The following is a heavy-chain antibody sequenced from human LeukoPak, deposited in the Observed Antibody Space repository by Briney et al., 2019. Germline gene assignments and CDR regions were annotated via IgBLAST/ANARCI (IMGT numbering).Heavy chain of an antibody. V-gene: IGHV4-59*08. CDR3: ARPSGDGHTFDY. D-gene: IGHD5-24*01. CDR2: IYSSGRA. J-gene: IGHJ4*02. CDR1: GGSISTYY. Sequence: SETLSLTCSVFGGSISTYYWSWIRQPPGKGLEWLAYIYSSGRANYNPSLGSSTVISVDTSKKQVSLTLTSVTGADPAVYYCARPSGDGHTFDYWGQGTLVTVSS.